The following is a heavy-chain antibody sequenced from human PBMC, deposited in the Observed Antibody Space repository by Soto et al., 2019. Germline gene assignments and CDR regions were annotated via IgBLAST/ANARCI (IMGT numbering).Heavy chain of an antibody. Sequence: PGGSLRLSCAASGFTFSSYGMHWVRQAPGKGLEWVAVISYDGSNKYYADSVKGRFTISGDNSKNTLYLQMNSLRAEDTAVYYCAKQGSGYSPDFDYWGQGTLVTVSS. V-gene: IGHV3-30*18. CDR3: AKQGSGYSPDFDY. J-gene: IGHJ4*02. D-gene: IGHD3-22*01. CDR1: GFTFSSYG. CDR2: ISYDGSNK.